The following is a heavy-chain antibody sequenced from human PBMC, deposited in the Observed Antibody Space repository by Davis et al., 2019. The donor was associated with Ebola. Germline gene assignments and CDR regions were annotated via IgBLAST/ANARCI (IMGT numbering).Heavy chain of an antibody. CDR1: GGTSSSYA. CDR2: IIPNFGPA. D-gene: IGHD2-21*01. V-gene: IGHV1-69*13. CDR3: ARVRGDFDI. Sequence: SVKVSCKASGGTSSSYAFSWVRQAPGQGLEWVGGIIPNFGPANYAQKFRGRVTITADESTSTAYMELSSLRSDDTAMYYCARVRGDFDIWGQGTMVTVSS. J-gene: IGHJ3*02.